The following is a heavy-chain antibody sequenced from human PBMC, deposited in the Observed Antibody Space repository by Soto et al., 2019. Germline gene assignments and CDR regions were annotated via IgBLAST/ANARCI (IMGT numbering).Heavy chain of an antibody. J-gene: IGHJ6*02. V-gene: IGHV1-18*01. CDR2: ISTYNGNT. CDR3: ARDPYNVRMVNDTNLYGMDV. D-gene: IGHD1-1*01. CDR1: GYTFTTYD. Sequence: ATVKVSCKASGYTFTTYDISWVRQAPGQGLEWMGRISTYNGNTNYPQSLQGRLTMTTDTSTTTAYMELRNLRSDDTAVYYCARDPYNVRMVNDTNLYGMDVWGQRTTVTVSS.